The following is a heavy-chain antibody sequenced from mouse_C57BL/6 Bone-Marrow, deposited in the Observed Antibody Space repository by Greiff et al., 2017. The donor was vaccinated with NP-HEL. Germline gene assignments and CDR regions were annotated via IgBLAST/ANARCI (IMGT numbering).Heavy chain of an antibody. D-gene: IGHD1-1*01. CDR3: TRDYYGSSYASWWYFDV. CDR1: GYTFTDYE. Sequence: VKLVESGAELVRPGASVTLSCKASGYTFTDYEMHWVKQTPVHGLEWIGAIDPETGGTAYNQKFKGKAILTADKSSSTAYMELRSLTSEDSAVYYCTRDYYGSSYASWWYFDVWGTGTTVTVSS. V-gene: IGHV1-15*01. J-gene: IGHJ1*03. CDR2: IDPETGGT.